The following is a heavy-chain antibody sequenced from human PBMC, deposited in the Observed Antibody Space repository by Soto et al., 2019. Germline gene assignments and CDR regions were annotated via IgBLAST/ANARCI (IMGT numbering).Heavy chain of an antibody. Sequence: GGSLRLSCAASGFPFSSYVRSWVRQAPGKGLEWVSGISGGGSNTFYADYVKGRLTISRDNSKNTLLLQMNSLGAEDTAVYYCAKDSNKYSSSLRGRYFDYWGQGIGVTVSS. J-gene: IGHJ4*02. CDR3: AKDSNKYSSSLRGRYFDY. D-gene: IGHD4-4*01. CDR1: GFPFSSYV. V-gene: IGHV3-23*01. CDR2: ISGGGSNT.